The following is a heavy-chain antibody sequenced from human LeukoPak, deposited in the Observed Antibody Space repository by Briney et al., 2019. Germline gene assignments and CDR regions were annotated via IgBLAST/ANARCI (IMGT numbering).Heavy chain of an antibody. J-gene: IGHJ5*02. D-gene: IGHD6-19*01. CDR1: GYTLISYG. Sequence: ASVKVSCKASGYTLISYGINWVRQAPGQGLEWMGRISAYNGNTNYAQKVQGRVTMTTDTSTRTAYMELRSLRSDDTAVYYCARVSGSAAVAGTGWFDPWGQGTLVTVSS. V-gene: IGHV1-18*01. CDR2: ISAYNGNT. CDR3: ARVSGSAAVAGTGWFDP.